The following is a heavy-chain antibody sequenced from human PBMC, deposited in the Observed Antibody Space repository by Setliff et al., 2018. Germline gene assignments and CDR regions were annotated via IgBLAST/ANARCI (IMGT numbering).Heavy chain of an antibody. CDR1: GYSFKSDDY. Sequence: SETLSLTCDVSGYSFKSDDYWAWIRQSPGKGLEWIGHIYTSGSTDYNPSLRSRVTISVDTSKNQFSLKLSSVTAADTAVYYCAREQWLDPPGYYYMDVWAKGTTVTVSS. V-gene: IGHV4-38-2*02. J-gene: IGHJ6*03. CDR2: IYTSGST. D-gene: IGHD6-19*01. CDR3: AREQWLDPPGYYYMDV.